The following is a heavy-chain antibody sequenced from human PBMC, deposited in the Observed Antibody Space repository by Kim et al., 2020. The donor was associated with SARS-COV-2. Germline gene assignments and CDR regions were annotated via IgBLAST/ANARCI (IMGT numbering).Heavy chain of an antibody. CDR2: IETAGDP. Sequence: GGSLILSCAASGFTFSSYDMNWVRQAPGKGLEWVAAIETAGDPNYSVAAKKRFTITREDTKNTSQLQMNNMRGGDTTVDYCAGREEYDNGMDFSGQGT. D-gene: IGHD1-26*01. J-gene: IGHJ6*02. CDR3: AGREEYDNGMDF. CDR1: GFTFSSYD. V-gene: IGHV3-13*05.